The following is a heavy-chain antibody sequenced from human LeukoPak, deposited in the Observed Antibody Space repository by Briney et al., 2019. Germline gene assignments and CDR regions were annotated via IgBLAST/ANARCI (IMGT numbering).Heavy chain of an antibody. CDR2: IYYSGST. D-gene: IGHD2-15*01. Sequence: TSETLSLTCTVSGGSISSSSYYWGWIRQPPGKGLEWIGSIYYSGSTYYNPSLKSRVTISVDTSKNRFSLKLSSVTAADTAVYYCARQLGYCSGGSCYPLDYWGQGTLVTVPS. CDR1: GGSISSSSYY. V-gene: IGHV4-39*01. CDR3: ARQLGYCSGGSCYPLDY. J-gene: IGHJ4*02.